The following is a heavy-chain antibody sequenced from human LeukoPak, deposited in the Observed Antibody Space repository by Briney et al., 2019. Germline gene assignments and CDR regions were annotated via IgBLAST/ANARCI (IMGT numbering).Heavy chain of an antibody. J-gene: IGHJ4*02. Sequence: ASVKVSCKASGYTFNGYYIHWVRQATGQGPEWMGWLDPKSGGTKYAQRFQGRVTMTWDTSISTAYMDLARLRSDDTAVYYCAVGLDIAMPGKVPTGWGQGTLVTVSS. CDR1: GYTFNGYY. V-gene: IGHV1-2*02. CDR3: AVGLDIAMPGKVPTG. D-gene: IGHD6-19*01. CDR2: LDPKSGGT.